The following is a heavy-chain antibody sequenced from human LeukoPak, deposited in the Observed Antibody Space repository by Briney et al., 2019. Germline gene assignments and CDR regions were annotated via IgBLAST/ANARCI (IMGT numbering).Heavy chain of an antibody. V-gene: IGHV3-23*01. CDR3: AKVYILTGYLYYFDY. CDR2: ISGSGGST. CDR1: GFTFSSYA. Sequence: GGSLRLSCAASGFTFSSYAMSWVRQAPGKGLEWVSAISGSGGSTYYADSVKGRFTISRDNSKNTLYLQMNSLRAEDTAVYYCAKVYILTGYLYYFDYWGQGTLVTVSS. J-gene: IGHJ4*02. D-gene: IGHD3-9*01.